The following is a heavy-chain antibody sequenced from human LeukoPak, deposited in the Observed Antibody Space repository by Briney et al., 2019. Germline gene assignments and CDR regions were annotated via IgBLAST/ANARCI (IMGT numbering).Heavy chain of an antibody. CDR3: ARSGLTMVRGVSDY. Sequence: PSETLSLTCAVYGGSFSGYYCSWIRQPPGKGLEWIGEINHSGSTNYNPSLKSRVTISVDTSKNQFSLKLSSVTAADTAVYYCARSGLTMVRGVSDYWRQGTLVTVSS. D-gene: IGHD3-10*01. J-gene: IGHJ4*02. CDR2: INHSGST. V-gene: IGHV4-34*01. CDR1: GGSFSGYY.